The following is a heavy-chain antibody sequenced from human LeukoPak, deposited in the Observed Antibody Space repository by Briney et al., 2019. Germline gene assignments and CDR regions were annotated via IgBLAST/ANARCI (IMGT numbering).Heavy chain of an antibody. CDR1: GFTFSTNA. D-gene: IGHD5-18*01. Sequence: PGGSLRLSCLTSGFTFSTNAMSWVRQAPGKGLEWISGISGSGASTYYADSVTGRFTISRDNSRNTLYLQMNSLRGDDTAVYYCAKDTWDSYGYDIDYWGQGTLVTVSS. V-gene: IGHV3-23*01. CDR3: AKDTWDSYGYDIDY. J-gene: IGHJ4*02. CDR2: ISGSGAST.